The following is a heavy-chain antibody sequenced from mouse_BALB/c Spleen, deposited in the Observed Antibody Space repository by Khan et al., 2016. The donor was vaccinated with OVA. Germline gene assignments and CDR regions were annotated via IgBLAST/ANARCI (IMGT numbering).Heavy chain of an antibody. CDR2: ISYSGNS. D-gene: IGHD1-1*01. CDR3: ACELRGFAY. V-gene: IGHV3-8*02. CDR1: GDSITSGY. Sequence: EVQLQESGPSLVKPSQTLSLTCSVTGDSITSGYWNWIRKFPGNKLEYMGYISYSGNSYYNPSLKSRISITRDTSKNQYYLKLNTVTTEDTATFYCACELRGFAYWGQGTLVTVSA. J-gene: IGHJ3*01.